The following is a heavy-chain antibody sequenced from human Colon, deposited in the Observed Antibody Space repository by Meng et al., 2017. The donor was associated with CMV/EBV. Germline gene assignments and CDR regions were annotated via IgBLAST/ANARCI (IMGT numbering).Heavy chain of an antibody. J-gene: IGHJ5*02. CDR1: GFTFRSYW. CDR3: ARGGKQLWLWGWFDP. V-gene: IGHV3-7*01. D-gene: IGHD5-18*01. Sequence: GGSLRLSCAASGFTFRSYWMTWVRQAPGRGLEWVASIKQDGSEKNYVDSVKGRFTISRDNAENSLYLQMSNLRVEDTAVYYCARGGKQLWLWGWFDPWGQGTQVTV. CDR2: IKQDGSEK.